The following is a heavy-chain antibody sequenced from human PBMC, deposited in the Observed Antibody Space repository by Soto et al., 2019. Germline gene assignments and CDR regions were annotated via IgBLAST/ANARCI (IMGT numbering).Heavy chain of an antibody. CDR2: ISGSGGST. Sequence: PGGSLRLSCAASGFTFSSYAMSWVRQAPGKGLEWVSAISGSGGSTYYADSVKGRFTISRDNSKNTLYLQMNSLRAEDTAVYYCAKGLIAYDSSGYNLGYFDYWGQGTLVTVSS. CDR3: AKGLIAYDSSGYNLGYFDY. V-gene: IGHV3-23*01. CDR1: GFTFSSYA. J-gene: IGHJ4*02. D-gene: IGHD3-22*01.